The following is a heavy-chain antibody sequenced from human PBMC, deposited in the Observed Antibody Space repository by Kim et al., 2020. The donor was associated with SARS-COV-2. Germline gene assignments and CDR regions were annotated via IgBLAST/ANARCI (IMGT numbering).Heavy chain of an antibody. CDR2: GST. J-gene: IGHJ5*02. D-gene: IGHD2-21*01. CDR3: HSPHIPFDP. Sequence: GSTYYADSVKGRFTISRDNSKNTLYLQMNSLRAEDTAVYYVHSPHIPFDPWGQGTLVTVSS. V-gene: IGHV3-23*01.